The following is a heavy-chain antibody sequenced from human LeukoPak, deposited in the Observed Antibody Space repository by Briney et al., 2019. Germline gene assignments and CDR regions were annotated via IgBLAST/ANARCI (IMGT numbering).Heavy chain of an antibody. CDR1: GFTFSTYW. CDR3: ARDRPITVSGVVILP. Sequence: EGSLRLSCAASGFTFSTYWMTWVRQAPGEGLEWVANINEDGSERNYVDSVKGRFTISRDNAKNSVYLHMSSLRGDDTAVYYCARDRPITVSGVVILPWGQGTLVTVSS. CDR2: INEDGSER. D-gene: IGHD3-3*01. J-gene: IGHJ5*02. V-gene: IGHV3-7*01.